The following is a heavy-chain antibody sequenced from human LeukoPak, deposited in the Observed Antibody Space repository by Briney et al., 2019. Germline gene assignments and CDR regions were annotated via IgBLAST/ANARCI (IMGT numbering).Heavy chain of an antibody. CDR3: ARMSYDFWSGYPLAFDI. Sequence: SETLPLTCAVSGYSISSGYYWGWIRQPPGKGLEWIGSMYHNRGTYYNPSLKSRVTISMDTSKNQFSLRLSSVTAADTAVYYCARMSYDFWSGYPLAFDIWGQGTMVTVSS. J-gene: IGHJ3*02. D-gene: IGHD3-3*01. CDR1: GYSISSGYY. CDR2: MYHNRGT. V-gene: IGHV4-38-2*01.